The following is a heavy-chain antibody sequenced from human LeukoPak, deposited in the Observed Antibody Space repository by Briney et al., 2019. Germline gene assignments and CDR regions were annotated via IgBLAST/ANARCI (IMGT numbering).Heavy chain of an antibody. J-gene: IGHJ4*02. CDR3: ARDKGRRTTLSYYFVY. CDR2: TYYRAKWYN. CDR1: GDSVSTNSAA. V-gene: IGHV6-1*01. D-gene: IGHD4-17*01. Sequence: SQTLSLTCAISGDSVSTNSAAWNWIRQSPSRGLEWLGRTYYRAKWYNDYAVSVKSRITINPDTSKNQLSLELNSVTPEDTAVYYCARDKGRRTTLSYYFVYWGEGTLVTVSP.